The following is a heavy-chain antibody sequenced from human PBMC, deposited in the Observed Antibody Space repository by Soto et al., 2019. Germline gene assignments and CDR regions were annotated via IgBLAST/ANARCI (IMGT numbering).Heavy chain of an antibody. J-gene: IGHJ6*02. V-gene: IGHV1-8*01. CDR3: AGGGLVGPPPNYYHGGMDV. CDR2: MNPNSGNT. CDR1: GYTFTSYD. Sequence: QVQLVQSGAEVKKPGASVKVSCKASGYTFTSYDINWVRQATGQGLEWMGWMNPNSGNTGYAQKFQGRVTMTRNTSISTAYMEVSSLGSEDTPVYCCAGGGLVGPPPNYYHGGMDVWGQGTTVTVSS.